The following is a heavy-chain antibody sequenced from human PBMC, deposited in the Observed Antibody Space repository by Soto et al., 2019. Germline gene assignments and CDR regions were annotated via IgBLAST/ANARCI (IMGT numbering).Heavy chain of an antibody. CDR1: GYTFTSYG. Sequence: ASVKVSCKASGYTFTSYGISWVRQAPGQGLEWMGRISAYNGNTNYAQKLQGRVTMTTDTSTSTAYMELRSLRSDDTAVYYCARGYYDSSGYYWGDAFDIWGQGTMVTVSS. CDR2: ISAYNGNT. J-gene: IGHJ3*02. CDR3: ARGYYDSSGYYWGDAFDI. D-gene: IGHD3-22*01. V-gene: IGHV1-18*04.